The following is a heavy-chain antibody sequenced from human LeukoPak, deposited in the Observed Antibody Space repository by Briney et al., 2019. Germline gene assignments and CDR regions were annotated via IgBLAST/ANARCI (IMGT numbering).Heavy chain of an antibody. CDR3: ARHLAGMVRGVIAEIGY. Sequence: PSETPSLTCTVSGGSISSYYWGWIRQPPGKGLEWIGSIYYSGSTYYNPSLKSRVTISVDTSKNQFSLKLSSVTAADTAVYYCARHLAGMVRGVIAEIGYWGQGTLVTVSS. J-gene: IGHJ4*02. D-gene: IGHD3-10*01. CDR1: GGSISSYY. CDR2: IYYSGST. V-gene: IGHV4-39*01.